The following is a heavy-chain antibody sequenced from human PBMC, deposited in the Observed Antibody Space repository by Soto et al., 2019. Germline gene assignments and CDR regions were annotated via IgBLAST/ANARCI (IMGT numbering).Heavy chain of an antibody. J-gene: IGHJ4*02. Sequence: EVQLLESGGDLVQPGGSLRLSCAASGFSFGGYGMSWVRQAPGKGLEWVSALSGSGSTTYYADSVRGRFIISRDNSRDTLFLQMNSLRAEDTAVYFCANASKGYTGYDLDYWGQGTVVTVSP. CDR1: GFSFGGYG. CDR3: ANASKGYTGYDLDY. D-gene: IGHD5-12*01. CDR2: LSGSGSTT. V-gene: IGHV3-23*01.